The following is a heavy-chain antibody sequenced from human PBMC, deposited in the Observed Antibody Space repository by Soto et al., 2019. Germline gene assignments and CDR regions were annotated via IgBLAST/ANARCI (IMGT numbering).Heavy chain of an antibody. V-gene: IGHV3-21*01. CDR2: IRISSSDI. Sequence: GGSLRLSCEASGFTFSRYTMNWVRQAPGKGLEWVSSIRISSSDIYYADSVEGRFTISRDNAKNSLYLQMNSLTAEDTAVYYCARDNWFDTWGQGIVVTVSS. CDR1: GFTFSRYT. CDR3: ARDNWFDT. J-gene: IGHJ5*02.